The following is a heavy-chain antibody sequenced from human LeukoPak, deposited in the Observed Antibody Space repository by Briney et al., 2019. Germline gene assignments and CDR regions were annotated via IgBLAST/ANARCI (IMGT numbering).Heavy chain of an antibody. CDR2: INPNSGGT. J-gene: IGHJ1*01. D-gene: IGHD1-26*01. CDR1: GYTFTGYY. Sequence: ASAKVSCKASGYTFTGYYMHWVRQAPGQGLEWMGWINPNSGGTNYAQKFQGRVTMTRDTSISTAYMELSRLRSDDTAVYYCARVVRVGATRYFQHWGQGTLVTVSS. CDR3: ARVVRVGATRYFQH. V-gene: IGHV1-2*02.